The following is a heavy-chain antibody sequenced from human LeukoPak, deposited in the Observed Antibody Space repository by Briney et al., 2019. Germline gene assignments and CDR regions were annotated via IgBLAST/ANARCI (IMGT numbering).Heavy chain of an antibody. V-gene: IGHV3-30*02. Sequence: PGGSLRLSCAASGFTFSSYGIHWVRQAPGKGLEWVAFIRYDGTNKYYADSVKGRFTISRDNSKNTLFLQMNSLRTEDTAVYYCAKDFYSGSSPWGQGTLVTVSS. J-gene: IGHJ5*02. CDR1: GFTFSSYG. D-gene: IGHD1-26*01. CDR2: IRYDGTNK. CDR3: AKDFYSGSSP.